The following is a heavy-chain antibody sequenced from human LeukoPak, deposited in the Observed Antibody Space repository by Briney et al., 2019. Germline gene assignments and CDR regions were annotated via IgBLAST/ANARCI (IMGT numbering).Heavy chain of an antibody. CDR1: GFTFSSYA. V-gene: IGHV3-23*01. CDR3: AKLNSRSYPFDY. D-gene: IGHD1-26*01. Sequence: GGSLRLSCAASGFTFSSYAMSWVRQAPGKGLEWVSTISGSDDRTDYADSVKGRFTISRDNSKNTLYLQMNSLRAEDTAIYYCAKLNSRSYPFDYWGQGTLVTVSS. J-gene: IGHJ4*02. CDR2: ISGSDDRT.